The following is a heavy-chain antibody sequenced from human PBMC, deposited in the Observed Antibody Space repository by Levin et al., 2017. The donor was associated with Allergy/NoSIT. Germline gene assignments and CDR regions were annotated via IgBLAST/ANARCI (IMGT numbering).Heavy chain of an antibody. CDR1: GFTVSSNY. CDR3: ASPGPRLHLGELSPSHY. V-gene: IGHV3-53*01. D-gene: IGHD3-16*02. J-gene: IGHJ4*02. CDR2: IYSGGST. Sequence: GESLKISCAASGFTVSSNYMSWVRQAPGKGLEWVSVIYSGGSTYYADSVKGRFTISRDNSKNTLYLQMNSLRAEDTAVYYCASPGPRLHLGELSPSHYWGQGTLVTVSS.